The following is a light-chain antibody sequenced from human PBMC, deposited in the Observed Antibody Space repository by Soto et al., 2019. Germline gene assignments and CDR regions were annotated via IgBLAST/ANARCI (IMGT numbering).Light chain of an antibody. CDR2: GAS. CDR3: QQYNNWPAIT. Sequence: EIGMTQSPATLSVSPGERATLSCRASQSVRSNLAWYQQKPGQAPRLLIYGASTRATGIPATFSGSGSGTQFTLTISSLQSEDFAVYYCQQYNNWPAITFGQGTRLEIK. CDR1: QSVRSN. V-gene: IGKV3D-15*01. J-gene: IGKJ5*01.